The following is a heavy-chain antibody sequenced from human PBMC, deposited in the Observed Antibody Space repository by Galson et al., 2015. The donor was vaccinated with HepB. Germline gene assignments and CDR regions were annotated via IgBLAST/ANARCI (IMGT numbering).Heavy chain of an antibody. Sequence: SLRLSCAASGFIFNNAMHWVRRAPGKGLEGAAVISSDGSKKYYADSMKGQFAISRDNSTNTLYLQMNSLRIEDTAIYYCAKEPRAYSNYGFGYWGQGTLVTVSS. CDR3: AKEPRAYSNYGFGY. J-gene: IGHJ4*02. V-gene: IGHV3-30*18. CDR2: ISSDGSKK. D-gene: IGHD4-11*01. CDR1: GFIFNNA.